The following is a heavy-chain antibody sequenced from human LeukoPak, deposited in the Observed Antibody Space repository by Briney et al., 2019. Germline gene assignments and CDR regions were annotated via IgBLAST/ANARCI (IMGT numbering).Heavy chain of an antibody. CDR2: MNHSGSA. V-gene: IGHV4-34*01. CDR1: GGSFSGYY. Sequence: SETLSLTCAVYGGSFSGYYWTWIRQPPGKGLEWIGEMNHSGSANYNPSLKSRVTISVDTSKNQCSLRLSSVTAADTAVYYCARVTHYYDSSGYLYYFDYWGQGTLVTVSS. D-gene: IGHD3-22*01. CDR3: ARVTHYYDSSGYLYYFDY. J-gene: IGHJ4*02.